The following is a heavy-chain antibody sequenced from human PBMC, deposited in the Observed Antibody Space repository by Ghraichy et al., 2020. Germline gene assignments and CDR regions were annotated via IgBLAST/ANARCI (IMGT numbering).Heavy chain of an antibody. J-gene: IGHJ6*02. V-gene: IGHV3-15*01. CDR1: GFTFSTAW. Sequence: GGSLRLSCAASGFTFSTAWMTWVRQAPGKGLVWVGRIRSRKDGGTIEYSAPVKGRFTISRDDSKNTLYLQMNGLEAEDTAVYYCARAVRINYYYYYVMDVWGQGTTVTVS. D-gene: IGHD2/OR15-2a*01. CDR2: IRSRKDGGTI. CDR3: ARAVRINYYYYYVMDV.